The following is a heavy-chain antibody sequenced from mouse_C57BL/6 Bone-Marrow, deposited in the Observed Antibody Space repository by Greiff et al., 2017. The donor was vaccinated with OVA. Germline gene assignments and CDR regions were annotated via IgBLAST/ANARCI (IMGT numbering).Heavy chain of an antibody. J-gene: IGHJ2*01. D-gene: IGHD1-1*01. Sequence: VQGVESGAELVRPGTSVKMSCKASGYTFTNYWIGWAKQRPGHGLEWIGDIYPGGGYTNYNEKFKGKATLTADKSSSTAYMQFSSLTSEDSAIYYCATYYYGSCDYWGQGTTLTVSS. CDR3: ATYYYGSCDY. V-gene: IGHV1-63*01. CDR1: GYTFTNYW. CDR2: IYPGGGYT.